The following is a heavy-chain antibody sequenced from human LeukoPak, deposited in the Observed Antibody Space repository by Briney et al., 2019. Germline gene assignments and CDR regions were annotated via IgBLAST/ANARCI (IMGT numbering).Heavy chain of an antibody. V-gene: IGHV4-59*01. J-gene: IGHJ6*02. Sequence: SETLSLTCTVSGGSISSYYWSWIRQPPGKGLEGIGYIYYSGSTNYNPSLKSRVTISVDTSKNQFSLKLSSVAAADTAVYYCARDLGSEAYYYYGMDVWGQGTTVTVSS. CDR3: ARDLGSEAYYYYGMDV. CDR1: GGSISSYY. CDR2: IYYSGST. D-gene: IGHD7-27*01.